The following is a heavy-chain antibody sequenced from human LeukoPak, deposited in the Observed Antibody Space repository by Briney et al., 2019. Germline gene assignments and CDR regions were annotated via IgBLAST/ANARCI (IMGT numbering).Heavy chain of an antibody. CDR1: GFTFNNYW. Sequence: GGSLRLSCAGTGFTFNNYWMNWARQAPGKGLEWVANIKEDGGQIYYVDSVKGRFTISRDNAKNSVYLQMNSLRAEDTAVYYCAGSSGWLFDYWGQGTLVAVSS. V-gene: IGHV3-7*01. D-gene: IGHD6-19*01. CDR2: IKEDGGQI. J-gene: IGHJ4*02. CDR3: AGSSGWLFDY.